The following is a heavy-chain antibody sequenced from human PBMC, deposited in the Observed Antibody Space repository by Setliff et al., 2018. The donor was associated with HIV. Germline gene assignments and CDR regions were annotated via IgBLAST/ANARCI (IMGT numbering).Heavy chain of an antibody. CDR3: ARGGTHYDFWSGYRLGYFDL. J-gene: IGHJ2*01. V-gene: IGHV7-4-1*02. CDR1: GYTFTNYY. Sequence: ASVKVSCKASGYTFTNYYIHWVRQAPGQGLEWMGWINTNTGNPTYAQGFTGRFVFSLDTSVSTAYLQITGLRTEDTAVYFCARGGTHYDFWSGYRLGYFDLWGRGTLVTVSS. D-gene: IGHD3-3*01. CDR2: INTNTGNP.